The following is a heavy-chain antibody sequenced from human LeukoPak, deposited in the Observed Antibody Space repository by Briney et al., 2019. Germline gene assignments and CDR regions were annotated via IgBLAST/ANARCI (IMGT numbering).Heavy chain of an antibody. D-gene: IGHD2-2*03. J-gene: IGHJ6*02. CDR2: INPNSGGT. Sequence: ASVKVSCKASGYTFTGYYMHWVRQAPGQGLEWMGWINPNSGGTNYAQKFQGWVTMTRDTSISTAYMELSRLRSDDAAVYYCARSSGGYCSSTSCPFYHYYGMDVWGQGTTVTVSS. CDR1: GYTFTGYY. V-gene: IGHV1-2*04. CDR3: ARSSGGYCSSTSCPFYHYYGMDV.